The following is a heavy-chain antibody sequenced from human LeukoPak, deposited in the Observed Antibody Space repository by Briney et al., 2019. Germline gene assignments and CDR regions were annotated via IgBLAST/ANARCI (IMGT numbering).Heavy chain of an antibody. CDR3: ARGSVTRRKWELLGWFDP. J-gene: IGHJ5*02. D-gene: IGHD1-26*01. Sequence: SETLSLTCTVSGGSISSYYWSWIRQLPGKGLEWIGYIYYSGSTNYNPSLKSRVTISVDTSKNQFSLKLSSVTAADTAVYYCARGSVTRRKWELLGWFDPWGQGTLVTVSS. CDR1: GGSISSYY. CDR2: IYYSGST. V-gene: IGHV4-59*01.